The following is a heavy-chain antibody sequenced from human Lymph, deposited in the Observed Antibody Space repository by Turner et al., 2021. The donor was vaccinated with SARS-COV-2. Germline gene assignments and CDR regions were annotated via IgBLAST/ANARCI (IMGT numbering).Heavy chain of an antibody. Sequence: QVQLQESGPGLVKPSQTLSLTCTVSGGSISSGDYYWGWIRQPPGKGLEWIGYIYYSGSTFNNPSLKSRVTISVDTSKNQFSLKLSSVTAADTAVYYCARVVVLRRAYSDYWGQGTLVTVSS. CDR2: IYYSGST. J-gene: IGHJ4*02. CDR1: GGSISSGDYY. D-gene: IGHD2-8*01. CDR3: ARVVVLRRAYSDY. V-gene: IGHV4-30-4*01.